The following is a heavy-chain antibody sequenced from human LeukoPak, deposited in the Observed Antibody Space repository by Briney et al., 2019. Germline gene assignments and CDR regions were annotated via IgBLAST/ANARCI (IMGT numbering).Heavy chain of an antibody. CDR1: GFTFDDFG. Sequence: GGSLRLSCAASGFTFDDFGMGWVRQVPGKGLEWVSGINWNGDNTGYADSARGRFTISRDNAKNSLYLEMNSLRAEDTALYHCVAKRAAALLNDQFSRPFDYWGQGTLVTVSS. V-gene: IGHV3-20*01. D-gene: IGHD6-13*01. CDR2: INWNGDNT. CDR3: VAKRAAALLNDQFSRPFDY. J-gene: IGHJ4*02.